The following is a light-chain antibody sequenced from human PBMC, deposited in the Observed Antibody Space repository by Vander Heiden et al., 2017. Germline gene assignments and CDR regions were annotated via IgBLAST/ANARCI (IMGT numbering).Light chain of an antibody. Sequence: DIQMTQYPSSLSASVGDRVTITCRASQSISSYLNWYQQKPGKAPNLLIYAASRLQSGVPSRFSGSGSGTDFTLTISSLQPEDFATYYCQQSYNTPSFTFGPGTKVDIK. CDR2: AAS. V-gene: IGKV1-39*01. CDR3: QQSYNTPSFT. J-gene: IGKJ3*01. CDR1: QSISSY.